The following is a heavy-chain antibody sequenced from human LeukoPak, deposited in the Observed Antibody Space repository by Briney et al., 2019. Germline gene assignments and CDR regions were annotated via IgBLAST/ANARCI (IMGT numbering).Heavy chain of an antibody. CDR1: GFTFSSDA. D-gene: IGHD6-13*01. CDR2: ISGSGGST. J-gene: IGHJ4*02. Sequence: GGSLTLSCAASGFTFSSDATSWVRQAPGEGLEWVSAISGSGGSTYYADSVKGRFTISRDNSKNTLYLQMNSLRAEDTAVYYCAKDKERIAAPPFDYWGQGTLVTVSS. CDR3: AKDKERIAAPPFDY. V-gene: IGHV3-23*01.